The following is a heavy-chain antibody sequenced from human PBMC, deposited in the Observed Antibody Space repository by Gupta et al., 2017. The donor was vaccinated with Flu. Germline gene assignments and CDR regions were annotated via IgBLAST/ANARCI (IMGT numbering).Heavy chain of an antibody. Sequence: QVQLVQSGAELKKPGASVKVSCTASGSNFINYDINWVLQAPGPRLQWVGWMNPSRDNTSYARKFQGRVTMTRDTSTSTFYMEWSSMRSEYTAVQDGARMVVYSAKEVRRDYWGQGTRVTVSS. V-gene: IGHV1-8*01. CDR3: ARMVVYSAKEVRRDY. J-gene: IGHJ4*02. CDR2: MNPSRDNT. D-gene: IGHD2-8*02. CDR1: GSNFINYD.